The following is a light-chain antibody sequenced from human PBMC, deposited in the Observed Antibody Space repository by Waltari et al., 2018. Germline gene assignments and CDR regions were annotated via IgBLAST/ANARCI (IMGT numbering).Light chain of an antibody. V-gene: IGKV3-15*01. CDR3: QQYNTWPQT. J-gene: IGKJ1*01. Sequence: EIVMTQSPATLSVSPGEGATLSCRASQSVSTKIGWYQQKVGQAPRLVIYDASTRATGIPARFSGSGSGTEFTLTISSPQSEDFALYYCQQYNTWPQTFGQGTKVEIK. CDR1: QSVSTK. CDR2: DAS.